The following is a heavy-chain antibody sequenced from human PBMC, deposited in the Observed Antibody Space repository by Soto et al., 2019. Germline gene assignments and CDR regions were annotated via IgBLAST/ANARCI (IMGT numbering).Heavy chain of an antibody. D-gene: IGHD3-3*01. J-gene: IGHJ6*02. CDR2: IKSKTDGGTT. CDR1: GFTFSNAW. Sequence: GGSLRLSCAASGFTFSNAWMNWVRQAPGEGLEWVGRIKSKTDGGTTDYAAPVKGRFTISRDDSKNTLYLQMNSLKTEDRAVYYCTQSRFLEWFKWHQYYYCGMDVWGQGTMVTV. CDR3: TQSRFLEWFKWHQYYYCGMDV. V-gene: IGHV3-15*07.